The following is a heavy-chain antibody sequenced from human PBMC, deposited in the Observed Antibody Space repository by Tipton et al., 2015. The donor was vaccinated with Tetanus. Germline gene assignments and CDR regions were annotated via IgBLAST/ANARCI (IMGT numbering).Heavy chain of an antibody. CDR3: ARDRGFTTYNYFDP. V-gene: IGHV4-61*01. CDR2: VFHSGST. Sequence: TLSLTCTVSGGSINSVNYYWSWIRQPPGKGLEWIGYVFHSGSTKYNPSLKSRVTISVDTSKNQFSLKLRSVTAADTAVYYCARDRGFTTYNYFDPWGQGTLVTVSS. J-gene: IGHJ5*02. CDR1: GGSINSVNYY. D-gene: IGHD3-22*01.